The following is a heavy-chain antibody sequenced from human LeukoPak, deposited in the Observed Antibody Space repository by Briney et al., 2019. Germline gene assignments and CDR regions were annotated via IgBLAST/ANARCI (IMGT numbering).Heavy chain of an antibody. CDR2: ISSSSSYI. Sequence: GGSLRLSCAASGFTFSSYSMNWVRQAPGKGLEWVSSISSSSSYIYYADSVKGRFTISRDNAKNLLYLQMNSLRAEDTAVYYCARDKGTYYPSLDPWGQGTLVTVSS. CDR3: ARDKGTYYPSLDP. CDR1: GFTFSSYS. D-gene: IGHD3-10*01. V-gene: IGHV3-21*01. J-gene: IGHJ5*02.